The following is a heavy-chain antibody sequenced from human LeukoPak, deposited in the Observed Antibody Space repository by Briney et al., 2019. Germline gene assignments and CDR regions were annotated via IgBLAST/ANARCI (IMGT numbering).Heavy chain of an antibody. D-gene: IGHD1-1*01. CDR1: GFTFSTYN. Sequence: GSLRLSCAASGFTFSTYNMNWVRQAPGKGLEWIGSIYYSGSTYYNPSLKSRVTISVDTSKNQFSLKLSSVTAADTAVYYCAGTTPLRYAFDIWGQGTMVTVSS. CDR2: IYYSGST. J-gene: IGHJ3*02. CDR3: AGTTPLRYAFDI. V-gene: IGHV4-59*05.